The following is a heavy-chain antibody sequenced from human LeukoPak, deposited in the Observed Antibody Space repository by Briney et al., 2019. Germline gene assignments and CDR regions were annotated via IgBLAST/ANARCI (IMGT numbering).Heavy chain of an antibody. Sequence: PSETLSLTCAVYGGSFSGYYWSWIRQPPGKGLEWIGYIYYSGTTNYNPSLKSRVTISVDTSKNQFSLKLSSVTAADTAVYYCARGVYIAAAQYAYWGQGTLVTVTS. V-gene: IGHV4-59*01. CDR1: GGSFSGYY. CDR2: IYYSGTT. J-gene: IGHJ4*02. D-gene: IGHD6-13*01. CDR3: ARGVYIAAAQYAY.